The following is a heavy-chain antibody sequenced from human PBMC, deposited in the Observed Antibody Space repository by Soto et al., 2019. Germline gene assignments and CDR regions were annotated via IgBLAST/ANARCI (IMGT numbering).Heavy chain of an antibody. CDR1: GFTFSIYA. D-gene: IGHD4-4*01. CDR3: AKVLHSNYDMIFDL. V-gene: IGHV3-23*01. Sequence: EVQLLESGGGLVQPGGSLRLSCAASGFTFSIYAMSWVRQAPGKGLEWVSTIGGSDSRTFYADSVKGRFTISRDKSKNTLYLQMNSLGAEDTAVYYCAKVLHSNYDMIFDLWGQGTLVTVSS. CDR2: IGGSDSRT. J-gene: IGHJ4*02.